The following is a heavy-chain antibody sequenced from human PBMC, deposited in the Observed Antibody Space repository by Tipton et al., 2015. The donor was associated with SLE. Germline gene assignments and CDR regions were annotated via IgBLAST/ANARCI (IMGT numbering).Heavy chain of an antibody. J-gene: IGHJ4*02. V-gene: IGHV4-38-2*02. CDR1: TYSISTGYY. Sequence: TLSLTCTVSTYSISTGYYWGWVRQPPGKGLEWIGSFYHSGDTYYNPSLKSRLTLSLDTSKNHFSLNLSSVTAADTAVYYCATWSYTSFYFDHWGQGTLVTVSS. CDR3: ATWSYTSFYFDH. D-gene: IGHD3-10*01. CDR2: FYHSGDT.